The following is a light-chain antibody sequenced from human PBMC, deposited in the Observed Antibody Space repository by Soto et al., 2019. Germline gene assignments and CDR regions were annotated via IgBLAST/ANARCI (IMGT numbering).Light chain of an antibody. CDR2: DAS. CDR1: HDISYH. J-gene: IGKJ2*01. Sequence: DLKMTQSPSSLSASVGDRITITCQASHDISYHLNWYQQKPGKAPKLLIYDASNLEAGVPSRFSGSGSGTVFTFTISGLQPDDFATYYCRQYGNLPQTFGQGTKLEIK. V-gene: IGKV1-33*01. CDR3: RQYGNLPQT.